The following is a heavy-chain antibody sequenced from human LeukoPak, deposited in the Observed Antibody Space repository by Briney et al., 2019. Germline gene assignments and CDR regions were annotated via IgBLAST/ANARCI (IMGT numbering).Heavy chain of an antibody. CDR2: IWYDGSNK. J-gene: IGHJ6*03. CDR1: GFTFSSYG. V-gene: IGHV3-33*06. Sequence: PGRSLRLSCAASGFTFSSYGMHWVRQAPGKGLEWVAVIWYDGSNKYYADSVKGRFTISRDNSKNTLYLQMNSLRAEDTAVYYCAKDGEMATIFYYYMDVWGKGTTVTV. D-gene: IGHD5-24*01. CDR3: AKDGEMATIFYYYMDV.